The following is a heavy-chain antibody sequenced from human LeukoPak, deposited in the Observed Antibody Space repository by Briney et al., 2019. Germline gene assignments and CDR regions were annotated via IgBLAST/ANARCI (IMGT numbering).Heavy chain of an antibody. J-gene: IGHJ4*02. D-gene: IGHD3-10*01. Sequence: ASVKVSCKASGGTFSSYAISWVRQAPGQGLEWMGGIIPIFGTANYAQKFQGRVTITADESTSTAYMELRSLRSDDTAVYYCARDFVYGSGGKDFDYWGQGTLVTVSS. V-gene: IGHV1-69*13. CDR3: ARDFVYGSGGKDFDY. CDR2: IIPIFGTA. CDR1: GGTFSSYA.